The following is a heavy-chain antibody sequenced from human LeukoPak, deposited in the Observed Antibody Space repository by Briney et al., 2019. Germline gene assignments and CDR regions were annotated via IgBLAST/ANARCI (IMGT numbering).Heavy chain of an antibody. V-gene: IGHV3-21*01. CDR2: ISSSSSYI. CDR1: GFTFSSYS. J-gene: IGHJ4*02. Sequence: GGSLRLSCAASGFTFSSYSMNWVRQAPGKGLEWVSSISSSSSYIYYADSVKGRFTISRDNAKNSLYLQLNSLRAEDTAVYYCARDMTVTTGLWGQGTLVTVSS. CDR3: ARDMTVTTGL. D-gene: IGHD4-17*01.